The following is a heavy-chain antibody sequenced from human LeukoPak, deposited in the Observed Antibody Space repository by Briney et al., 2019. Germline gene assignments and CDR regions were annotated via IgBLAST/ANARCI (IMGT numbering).Heavy chain of an antibody. CDR1: GFTFSSYA. D-gene: IGHD3-10*01. J-gene: IGHJ4*02. CDR3: AKPVLMWFGESPGY. CDR2: ISGSGGST. Sequence: PGGSLRLSCAAPGFTFSSYAMSWARQAPGKGLEWVSAISGSGGSTYYADSVKGRFTISRDNSKNTLYLQMNSLRAEDTAVYYCAKPVLMWFGESPGYWGQGTLVTVSS. V-gene: IGHV3-23*01.